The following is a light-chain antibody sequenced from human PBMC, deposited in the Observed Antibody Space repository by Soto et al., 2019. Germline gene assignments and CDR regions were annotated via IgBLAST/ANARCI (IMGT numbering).Light chain of an antibody. CDR1: QSVSSY. J-gene: IGKJ1*01. Sequence: EIVLTQSPATLSLSPGERATLSCRASQSVSSYLAWYQQKPGQAPRLLIYDASKRATGIPARFSGSGSGTDFTLTISGLEPEDFAVYYCQQRSNWPPTWTFGQGTRVEIK. CDR2: DAS. CDR3: QQRSNWPPTWT. V-gene: IGKV3-11*01.